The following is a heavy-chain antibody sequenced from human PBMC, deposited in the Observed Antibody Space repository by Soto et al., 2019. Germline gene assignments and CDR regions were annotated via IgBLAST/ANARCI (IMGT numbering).Heavy chain of an antibody. CDR3: ARDGRKYYYDSSGYYLKRNWFDP. V-gene: IGHV4-34*01. J-gene: IGHJ5*02. D-gene: IGHD3-22*01. Sequence: PSETLSLTCAVYGGSFSGYYWSWIRQPPGKGLEWIGEINHSGSTNYNPSLKSRVTISVDTSKNQFSLKLSSVTAADTAVYYCARDGRKYYYDSSGYYLKRNWFDPWGQGTLVTSPQ. CDR2: INHSGST. CDR1: GGSFSGYY.